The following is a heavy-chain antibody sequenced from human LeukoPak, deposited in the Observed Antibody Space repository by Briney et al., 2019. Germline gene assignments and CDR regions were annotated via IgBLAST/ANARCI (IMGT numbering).Heavy chain of an antibody. V-gene: IGHV3-30*02. Sequence: GGSLRLSCAASGFTFSSYGMHWVRQAPGKGLEWVAFIRYDGSNKYYADSVKGRFTISRDNSKNTLYLQMNSLRSEDTAVYYCARDNSVGDIAWWFDPWGQGTLVTVSS. D-gene: IGHD3-16*02. CDR1: GFTFSSYG. J-gene: IGHJ5*02. CDR3: ARDNSVGDIAWWFDP. CDR2: IRYDGSNK.